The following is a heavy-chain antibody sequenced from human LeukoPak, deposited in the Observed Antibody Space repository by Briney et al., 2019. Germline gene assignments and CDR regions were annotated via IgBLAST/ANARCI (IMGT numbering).Heavy chain of an antibody. V-gene: IGHV3-20*04. D-gene: IGHD4-17*01. CDR2: INWNGGST. J-gene: IGHJ4*02. CDR3: ALVPMTTVTTIPNY. CDR1: GFTFDDYG. Sequence: GGSLRLSCAASGFTFDDYGMSWVRQAPGKGLEWVSGINWNGGSTGYADSVKGRFTISRDNAKNSLYLQMNSLRAEDTAVYYCALVPMTTVTTIPNYWGQGTLVTVSS.